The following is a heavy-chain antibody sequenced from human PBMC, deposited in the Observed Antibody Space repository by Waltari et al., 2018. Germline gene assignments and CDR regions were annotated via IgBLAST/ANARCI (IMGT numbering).Heavy chain of an antibody. CDR2: IWYDGSNK. CDR3: AREATWIQLWLYYFDY. V-gene: IGHV3-33*08. CDR1: GFTFSSYG. J-gene: IGHJ4*02. Sequence: VQLVESGGGLVQPGGSLRLSCAASGFTFSSYGMHWVRQAPGKGLEWVAVIWYDGSNKYYADSVKGRFTISRDNSKNTLYLQMNSLRAEDTAVYYCAREATWIQLWLYYFDYWGQGTLVTVSS. D-gene: IGHD5-18*01.